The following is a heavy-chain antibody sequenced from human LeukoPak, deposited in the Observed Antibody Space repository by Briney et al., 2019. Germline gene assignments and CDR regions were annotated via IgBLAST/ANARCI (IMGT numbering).Heavy chain of an antibody. CDR3: ARRMAAAGTGFDY. Sequence: PGGSLRLSCAASGFTFSNYSMNWVRQAPGKGLEWVSYISSSSGTIYYADSVKGRFTISRDNAKNSLYLQMFRLRAQDTAVYYCARRMAAAGTGFDYWGQGTLVTVSS. D-gene: IGHD6-13*01. V-gene: IGHV3-48*01. CDR1: GFTFSNYS. J-gene: IGHJ4*02. CDR2: ISSSSGTI.